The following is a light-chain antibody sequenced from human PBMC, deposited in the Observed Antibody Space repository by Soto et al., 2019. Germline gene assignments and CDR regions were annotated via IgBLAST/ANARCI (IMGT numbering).Light chain of an antibody. CDR2: DAT. Sequence: EVVLTQSPATLSLSPGERATLSCRASQNVSIYLAWYQHKPGQVPRLLIYDATNRAAGIPPRFSGSVSGTDFTLTISSLEPEDCAVYYCQQRYSWPPLTFGGGTKVEIK. J-gene: IGKJ4*01. CDR1: QNVSIY. V-gene: IGKV3-11*01. CDR3: QQRYSWPPLT.